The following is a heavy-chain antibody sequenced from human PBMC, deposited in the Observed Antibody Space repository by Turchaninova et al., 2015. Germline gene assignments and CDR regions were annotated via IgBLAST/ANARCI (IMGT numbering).Heavy chain of an antibody. D-gene: IGHD3-22*01. CDR2: INHSGST. V-gene: IGHV4-34*01. J-gene: IGHJ4*02. CDR3: ARVGYDSSGSPFDY. CDR1: GGSFSGYY. Sequence: QVQLQQWGAGLLKPSETLSLTCAVYGGSFSGYYWSWIRQPPGKGVGWIGEINHSGSTNNNPCLKGRVTISVDTSKNQFSRKLSSVTAADTAVYYCARVGYDSSGSPFDYWGQGTLVTVSS.